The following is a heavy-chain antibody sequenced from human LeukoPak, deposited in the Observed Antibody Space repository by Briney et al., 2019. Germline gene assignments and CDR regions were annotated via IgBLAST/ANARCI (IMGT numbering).Heavy chain of an antibody. CDR2: IWYDGSNK. J-gene: IGHJ4*02. D-gene: IGHD5-18*01. CDR3: ARDRAGYSSAFDY. Sequence: GGSLRLSCAASGFTFSSYGMHWVRQAPGQGLEWVAVIWYDGSNKYYADSVKVRFTISRDNSKNTLYLQMNSLRAEDTAVYYCARDRAGYSSAFDYWGQGTLVTVSS. CDR1: GFTFSSYG. V-gene: IGHV3-33*01.